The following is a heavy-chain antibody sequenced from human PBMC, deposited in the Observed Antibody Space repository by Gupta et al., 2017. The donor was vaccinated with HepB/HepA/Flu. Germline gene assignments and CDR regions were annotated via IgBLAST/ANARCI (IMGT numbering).Heavy chain of an antibody. CDR1: GGSISSSSYY. Sequence: QLQLQESGPGLVKPSETLSLTCTLSGGSISSSSYYWGWIRQPPGKGLEWIGSIYYSGSTYYNPSLKSRVTISVDTSKNQFSLKLSSVTAADTAVYYCARRGGDGYNYGSYIWGQGTMVTVSS. D-gene: IGHD5-24*01. CDR2: IYYSGST. J-gene: IGHJ3*02. V-gene: IGHV4-39*01. CDR3: ARRGGDGYNYGSYI.